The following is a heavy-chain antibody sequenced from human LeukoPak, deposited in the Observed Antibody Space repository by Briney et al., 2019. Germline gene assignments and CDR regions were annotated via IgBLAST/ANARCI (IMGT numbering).Heavy chain of an antibody. D-gene: IGHD1-26*01. Sequence: PSETLSLTCTVSGXFISGFYGSWIRQPAGEGLEWIGRVYPSGVTHYNPSLKSRVTMSVDTSKNQFSLKLTSVTAADTAAYFCARTSATGGTYFDYWGQGTLVTVSS. CDR3: ARTSATGGTYFDY. CDR1: GXFISGFY. V-gene: IGHV4-4*07. CDR2: VYPSGVT. J-gene: IGHJ4*02.